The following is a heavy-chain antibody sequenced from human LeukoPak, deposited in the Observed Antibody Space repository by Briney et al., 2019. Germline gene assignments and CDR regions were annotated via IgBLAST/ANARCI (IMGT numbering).Heavy chain of an antibody. CDR3: ARDRILDAFDI. J-gene: IGHJ3*02. CDR1: GFTFSTYG. Sequence: GGSLRLSCAASGFTFSTYGMNWVRQAPGKGLEWVSSISSSSTFIYYADSVKGRFTISRDNAKNSLYLQMNSLRAEDTAVYYCARDRILDAFDIWGQGTMVTVSS. V-gene: IGHV3-21*01. CDR2: ISSSSTFI. D-gene: IGHD3-3*02.